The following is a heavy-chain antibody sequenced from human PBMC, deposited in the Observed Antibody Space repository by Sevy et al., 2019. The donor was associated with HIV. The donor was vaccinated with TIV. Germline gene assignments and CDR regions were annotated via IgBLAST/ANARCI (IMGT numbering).Heavy chain of an antibody. J-gene: IGHJ6*02. D-gene: IGHD3-22*01. Sequence: GGSLRLSCAASGFTFSSYAMHWVRQAPGKGLEWVAVISYDGSNKYYANSVKGRFTISRGKSKNTLYLQMNSLRAEDTAVSSCARDGYYDSSGYSYYYYGMDVWGQGTTVTVSS. CDR3: ARDGYYDSSGYSYYYYGMDV. CDR2: ISYDGSNK. CDR1: GFTFSSYA. V-gene: IGHV3-30-3*01.